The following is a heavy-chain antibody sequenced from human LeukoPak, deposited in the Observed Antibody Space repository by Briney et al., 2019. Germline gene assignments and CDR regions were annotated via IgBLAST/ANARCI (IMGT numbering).Heavy chain of an antibody. D-gene: IGHD3-22*01. V-gene: IGHV4-4*07. CDR3: ARVRGDSSGYYYGITIFDH. CDR1: GGSISSYY. Sequence: SETLSLTCSVSGGSISSYYWSWIRQPAGKGLEWIGGIYTSGSTNYNPSLKSRVTMSVDTSKNQFSLKLSSVTAADTAVYYCARVRGDSSGYYYGITIFDHWGQGTLVTVSS. CDR2: IYTSGST. J-gene: IGHJ4*02.